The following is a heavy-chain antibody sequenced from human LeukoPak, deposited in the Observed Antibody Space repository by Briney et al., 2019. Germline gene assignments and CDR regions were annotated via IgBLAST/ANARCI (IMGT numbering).Heavy chain of an antibody. Sequence: SETLSLTCTVSGDSIRSSYWSWLRHLPGEGLQWLGYIDHSGSTNYHPSLRSRVTMSVDTSKNQFSLRLSSVTAADTAVYYCARSPKDVDEFADYWGQGTLVTVSS. V-gene: IGHV4-59*12. CDR1: GDSIRSSY. J-gene: IGHJ4*02. D-gene: IGHD5-12*01. CDR2: IDHSGST. CDR3: ARSPKDVDEFADY.